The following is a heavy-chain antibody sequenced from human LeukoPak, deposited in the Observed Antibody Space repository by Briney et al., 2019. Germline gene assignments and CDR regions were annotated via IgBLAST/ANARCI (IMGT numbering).Heavy chain of an antibody. CDR3: ARANYYDNSGYSRGAFDI. V-gene: IGHV4-39*07. J-gene: IGHJ3*02. D-gene: IGHD3-22*01. CDR2: IYYSGST. CDR1: GGSISSSSYY. Sequence: SETLSLTCTVSGGSISSSSYYWGWIRQPPWKGLEWIGSIYYSGSTYYNPSLKSRVTISVDTSKNQFSLKLSSVTAADTAVYYCARANYYDNSGYSRGAFDIWGQGTMVTVSS.